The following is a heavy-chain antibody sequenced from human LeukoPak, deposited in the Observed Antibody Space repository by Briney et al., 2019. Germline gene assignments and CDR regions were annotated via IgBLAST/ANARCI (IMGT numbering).Heavy chain of an antibody. V-gene: IGHV3-21*01. D-gene: IGHD2-21*02. Sequence: KPGGSLILSCAASGFTFRSYSMNWVRQAPGKGLEWVSSISISSSYIYYADSVKGRFTISRDNAKNSLYLQMNSLRAEDTAVYFCARSDYCGGDCYSSLSNYWGQGTLVTVSS. CDR3: ARSDYCGGDCYSSLSNY. CDR2: ISISSSYI. J-gene: IGHJ4*02. CDR1: GFTFRSYS.